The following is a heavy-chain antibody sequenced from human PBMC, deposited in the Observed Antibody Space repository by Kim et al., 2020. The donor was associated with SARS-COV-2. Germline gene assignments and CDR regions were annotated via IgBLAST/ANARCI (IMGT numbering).Heavy chain of an antibody. CDR3: ARRLLTEWTWFDP. J-gene: IGHJ5*02. D-gene: IGHD3-3*01. CDR2: IYYSGST. V-gene: IGHV4-39*01. Sequence: SETLSLTCTVSGGSISSSSYYWGWIRQPPGKGLEWIGSIYYSGSTYYNPSLKSRVTISVDTSKNQFSLKLSSVTAADTAVYYCARRLLTEWTWFDPWGQGTLVTVSS. CDR1: GGSISSSSYY.